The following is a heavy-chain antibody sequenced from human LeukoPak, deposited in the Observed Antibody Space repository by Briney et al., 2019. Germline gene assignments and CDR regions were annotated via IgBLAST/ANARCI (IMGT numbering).Heavy chain of an antibody. CDR2: INPSGGST. CDR3: ARELRSGQQLVRGFDLDY. D-gene: IGHD6-13*01. J-gene: IGHJ4*02. Sequence: ASVKVSCKASGYTFTSYYMHWVRQAPGQGLEWMGLINPSGGSTSYAQKFQGRVTMTRDTSTSTVYMELSSLRSEDTAVYYCARELRSGQQLVRGFDLDYWGQGTLVTVSS. V-gene: IGHV1-46*01. CDR1: GYTFTSYY.